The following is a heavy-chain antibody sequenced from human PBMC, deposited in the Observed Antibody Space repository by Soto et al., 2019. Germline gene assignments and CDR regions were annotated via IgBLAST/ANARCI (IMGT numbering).Heavy chain of an antibody. CDR2: INAYNGNT. CDR3: AMVDVYVTPSPQDV. V-gene: IGHV1-18*01. D-gene: IGHD3-16*01. J-gene: IGHJ6*02. CDR1: GYSFTRYG. Sequence: QVQLVQSGAEVKNPGASVKVSCKASGYSFTRYGIGWARQAPGQGLDWMGWINAYNGNTNYAQNLQGRLTLTTDTPATTAYMELRSLTSNDSAIYYCAMVDVYVTPSPQDVWGQGTKVTVSS.